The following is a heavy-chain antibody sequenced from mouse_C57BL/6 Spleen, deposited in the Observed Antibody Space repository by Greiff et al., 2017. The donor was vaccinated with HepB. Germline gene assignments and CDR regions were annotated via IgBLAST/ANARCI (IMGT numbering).Heavy chain of an antibody. Sequence: QVQLKQSGPELVKPGASVKISCKASGYSFTSYYIHWVKQRPGQGLEWIGCIYPGSGNTKYNEKFKGKATLTADTSSSTAYMQLSSLTSEDSAVYYNARSSSPWYFDVWGTGTTVTVSS. CDR1: GYSFTSYY. CDR3: ARSSSPWYFDV. V-gene: IGHV1-66*01. J-gene: IGHJ1*03. D-gene: IGHD1-1*01. CDR2: IYPGSGNT.